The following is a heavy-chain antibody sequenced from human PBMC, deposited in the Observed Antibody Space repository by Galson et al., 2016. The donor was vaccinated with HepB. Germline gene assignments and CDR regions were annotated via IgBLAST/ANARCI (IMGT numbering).Heavy chain of an antibody. D-gene: IGHD6-13*01. J-gene: IGHJ4*02. V-gene: IGHV2-5*02. CDR1: GFSLTTTGVG. CDR2: IYWDDDK. CDR3: AHFGRRNSWYNFDH. Sequence: PALVKPTQTLTLTCTFSGFSLTTTGVGVGWIRQPPGKALEWLVLIYWDDDKRYSPFLKSRLTITKDTSKNLVVLIMTNMDPVDTATYYCAHFGRRNSWYNFDHWGQGTLVTVSS.